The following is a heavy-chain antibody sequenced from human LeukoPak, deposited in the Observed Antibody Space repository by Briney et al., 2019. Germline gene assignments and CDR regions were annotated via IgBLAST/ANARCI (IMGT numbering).Heavy chain of an antibody. V-gene: IGHV4-59*01. D-gene: IGHD6-13*01. CDR1: GGSISTYY. CDR3: ARATSGSWETYFQH. CDR2: IYYSGST. Sequence: PSETLSLTCTVSGGSISTYYWSWIRQPPGKGLEWIGYIYYSGSTNYNPSLKSRVTISVDTSKNQFSLKLSSVTAADTAVYYCARATSGSWETYFQHWGQGTLVTVSS. J-gene: IGHJ1*01.